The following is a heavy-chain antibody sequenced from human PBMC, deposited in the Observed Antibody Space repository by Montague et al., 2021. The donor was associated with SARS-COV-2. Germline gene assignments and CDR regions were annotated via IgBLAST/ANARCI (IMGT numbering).Heavy chain of an antibody. D-gene: IGHD2-2*01. CDR3: ASALGYCSSTSCYSVYGMDV. V-gene: IGHV4-39*01. Sequence: SETLSLTCTVSGGSISSSSYYWGWNRQPPGKGLEWIGSIYYSGSTYYNPSLKSRVTISVDTSKNQFSLKLSSVTVADTAVYYCASALGYCSSTSCYSVYGMDVWGQGTTVTVSS. CDR2: IYYSGST. J-gene: IGHJ6*02. CDR1: GGSISSSSYY.